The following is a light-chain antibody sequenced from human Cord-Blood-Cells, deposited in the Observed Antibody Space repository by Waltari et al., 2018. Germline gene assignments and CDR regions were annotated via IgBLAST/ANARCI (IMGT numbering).Light chain of an antibody. CDR3: NARDSSGNHPFYV. Sequence: SSELTQDPAVSVALGQTVRITCQGDSLRRYYASGYPKKPGQAPVLVIFGQHNRPSGIPDRFSGSSSGNTASLTIAGAQAEDEADYYCNARDSSGNHPFYVFGTGTKVTVL. CDR2: GQH. V-gene: IGLV3-19*01. J-gene: IGLJ1*01. CDR1: SLRRYY.